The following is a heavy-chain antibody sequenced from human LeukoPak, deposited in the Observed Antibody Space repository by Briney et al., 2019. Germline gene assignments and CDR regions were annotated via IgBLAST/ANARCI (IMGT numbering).Heavy chain of an antibody. CDR2: IKQDGSEK. Sequence: PGESLRLSSTASGFTFSSSCMTWVRQAAGEGRGWVAYIKQDGSEKTYVDSVKGRFTISRDNAKKSLYLQMNSLRVEDAAIYYCVRAALAVDDYGDSGAFDYFDYWGQGILVTVSS. J-gene: IGHJ4*02. D-gene: IGHD4-17*01. CDR1: GFTFSSSC. CDR3: VRAALAVDDYGDSGAFDYFDY. V-gene: IGHV3-7*03.